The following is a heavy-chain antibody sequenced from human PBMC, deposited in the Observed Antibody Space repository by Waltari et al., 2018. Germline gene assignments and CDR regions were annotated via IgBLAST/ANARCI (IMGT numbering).Heavy chain of an antibody. CDR1: GFTFSSYS. CDR2: ISSSSSYI. Sequence: EVQLVESGGGLVTPGGSLRPSCAASGFTFSSYSMNWVRQAPGKGLEWVSSISSSSSYIYYADSVKGRFTISRDNAKNSLYLQMNSLRAEDTAVYYCARLVVPAAINWGQGTLVIVSS. CDR3: ARLVVPAAIN. V-gene: IGHV3-21*01. J-gene: IGHJ4*02. D-gene: IGHD2-2*02.